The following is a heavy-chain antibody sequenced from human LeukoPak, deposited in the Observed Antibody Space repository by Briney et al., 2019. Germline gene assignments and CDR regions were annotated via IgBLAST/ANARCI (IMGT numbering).Heavy chain of an antibody. CDR3: ARRYNESPRDIRFDH. CDR1: GGSISFYH. D-gene: IGHD1-1*01. Sequence: SETLSLTCTVSGGSISFYHWSWIRQPPGKGLEWIAYVDYTGSANYNPSLKRRVSISLDTSKNQFSLQLRSVTAADTAVYYCARRYNESPRDIRFDHWGQGTLVTVSS. J-gene: IGHJ4*02. V-gene: IGHV4-59*01. CDR2: VDYTGSA.